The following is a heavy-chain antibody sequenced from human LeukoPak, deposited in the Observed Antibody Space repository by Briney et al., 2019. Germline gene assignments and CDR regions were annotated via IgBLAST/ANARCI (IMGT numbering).Heavy chain of an antibody. J-gene: IGHJ4*02. D-gene: IGHD3-3*01. Sequence: VQPGGSLRLSCAASGFTFSSYAVSWVRQAPGKGLEWVSVIYSGGSTYYADSVKGRFTISRDNSKNTLYLQMNSLRAEDSAVYYCARDLDRTYDFWSGYFDYWGQGTLVTVSS. CDR2: IYSGGST. V-gene: IGHV3-66*02. CDR3: ARDLDRTYDFWSGYFDY. CDR1: GFTFSSYA.